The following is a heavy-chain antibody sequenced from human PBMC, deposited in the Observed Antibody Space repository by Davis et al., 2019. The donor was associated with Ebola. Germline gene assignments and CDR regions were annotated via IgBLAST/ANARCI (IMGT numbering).Heavy chain of an antibody. CDR2: VYYSGST. CDR3: AITQDDNWNDVAFDI. D-gene: IGHD1-1*01. Sequence: SETLSLTCIVSGGSISGSLWSWWSWIRQSPGKQLEWIGYVYYSGSTNYNPSLKSRVTISVDTSKNQFSLNLSSVTAADTAVYYCAITQDDNWNDVAFDIWGQGTVVTVSS. CDR1: GGSISGSL. V-gene: IGHV4-59*01. J-gene: IGHJ3*02.